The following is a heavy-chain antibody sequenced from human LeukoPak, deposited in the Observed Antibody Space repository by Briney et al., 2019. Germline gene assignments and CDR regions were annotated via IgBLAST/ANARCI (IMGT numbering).Heavy chain of an antibody. D-gene: IGHD5-12*01. CDR2: INHSGST. Sequence: KPSETLSLTCAVYGGSFSGYYWSWIRQPPGKGLEWIGEINHSGSTNYNPSLKSRVTISVDTSKNQFSLKLSSVTAADTAVYYCARVAYSGYDFRGTFDYWGQGTLVTVSS. CDR3: ARVAYSGYDFRGTFDY. J-gene: IGHJ4*02. V-gene: IGHV4-34*01. CDR1: GGSFSGYY.